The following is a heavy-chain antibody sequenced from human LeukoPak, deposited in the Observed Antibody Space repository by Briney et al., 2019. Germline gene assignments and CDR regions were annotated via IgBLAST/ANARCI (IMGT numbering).Heavy chain of an antibody. J-gene: IGHJ4*02. Sequence: GGSLRLSCAASGFTFSAYTMAWVRQAPGRGLEWVSSVSAVSNYIYYADSVKGRFTISRDNSKNTLYLQMNSLRAEDTAVYYCARAQLWFYPSLYYFDYWGQGTLVTVSS. CDR3: ARAQLWFYPSLYYFDY. D-gene: IGHD5-18*01. CDR1: GFTFSAYT. CDR2: VSAVSNYI. V-gene: IGHV3-21*04.